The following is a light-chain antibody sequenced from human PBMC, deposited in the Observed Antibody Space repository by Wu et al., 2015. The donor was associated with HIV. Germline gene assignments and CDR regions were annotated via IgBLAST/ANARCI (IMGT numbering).Light chain of an antibody. Sequence: EILMTQSPATLSVSPGGRATLSCRASQSVNSNLAWYQQKPGQAPRLLIYGASNRATGIPARFSGSRSGTEFTLTISSLQSEDFAVYYCQQYNKWPRTFGQGTKVEIK. CDR1: QSVNSN. V-gene: IGKV3-15*01. CDR3: QQYNKWPRT. CDR2: GAS. J-gene: IGKJ1*01.